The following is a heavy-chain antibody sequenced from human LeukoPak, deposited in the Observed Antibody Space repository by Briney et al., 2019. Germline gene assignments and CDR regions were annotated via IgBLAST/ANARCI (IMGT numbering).Heavy chain of an antibody. CDR2: ISSSSSYI. CDR3: ARMSRGVVATIGVFDY. V-gene: IGHV3-21*01. J-gene: IGHJ4*02. D-gene: IGHD5-12*01. Sequence: PGGSLRLSCAASGFTFSSYSMNWVRQAPGKGLEWVSSISSSSSYIYYADSVKGRFTISRDNAKNSLYLQMNSLRAEDTAVYYCARMSRGVVATIGVFDYWGQGTLVTVSS. CDR1: GFTFSSYS.